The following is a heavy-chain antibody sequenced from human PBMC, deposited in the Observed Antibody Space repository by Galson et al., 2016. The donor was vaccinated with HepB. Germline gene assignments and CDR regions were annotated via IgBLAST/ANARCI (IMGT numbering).Heavy chain of an antibody. D-gene: IGHD7-27*01. CDR1: GFSVNDKF. V-gene: IGHV3-66*01. CDR3: ARAGGWGGLGQFDY. J-gene: IGHJ4*02. CDR2: FYDGGST. Sequence: SLRLSCAASGFSVNDKFVAWVRQPPKKDLEWVSMFYDGGSTYYADSVKGRFTIPRDNSKNTVFLQMNGLRREDTAIYYCARAGGWGGLGQFDYWGQGTLVTVSS.